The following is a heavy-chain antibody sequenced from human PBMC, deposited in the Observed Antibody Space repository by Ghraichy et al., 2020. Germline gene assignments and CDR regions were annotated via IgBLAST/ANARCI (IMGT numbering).Heavy chain of an antibody. V-gene: IGHV3-23*01. D-gene: IGHD2-2*01. J-gene: IGHJ4*02. CDR1: GFIFSNYD. CDR2: ITTGGGST. CDR3: TSRPCSSTWSCGYSFDY. Sequence: GGSLRLSCAASGFIFSNYDMSWVRLAPGKGLEWVSRITTGGGSTSYADSVKGRFTISRDNSKNTLYLQMSSLRAEDTALYYCTSRPCSSTWSCGYSFDYWGQGALVTVS.